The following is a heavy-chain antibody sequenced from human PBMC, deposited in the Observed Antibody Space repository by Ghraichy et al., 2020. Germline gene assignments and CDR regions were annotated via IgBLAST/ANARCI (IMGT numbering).Heavy chain of an antibody. CDR3: ASGWMVGALYYFDY. V-gene: IGHV4-39*01. D-gene: IGHD1-26*01. CDR1: GGSISSSSYY. J-gene: IGHJ4*02. Sequence: SETLSLTCTVSGGSISSSSYYWGWIRQPPGKGLEWIGSIYYSGSTYYNPSLKSRVTISVDTSKNQFSLKLSSVTAADTAVYYCASGWMVGALYYFDYWGQGTLVTVSS. CDR2: IYYSGST.